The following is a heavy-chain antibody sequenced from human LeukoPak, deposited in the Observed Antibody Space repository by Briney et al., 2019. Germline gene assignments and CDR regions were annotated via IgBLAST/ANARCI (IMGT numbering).Heavy chain of an antibody. CDR3: ARAPTTVITPAIDP. D-gene: IGHD4-23*01. V-gene: IGHV3-7*01. J-gene: IGHJ5*02. Sequence: ETLSLICTVSGYSISSGYYWGWVRQAPGKGLEWVANIKRDGSEEYYVDSVRGRFTISRDNAKNSLYLQMNSLRVEDTAVYYCARAPTTVITPAIDPWGQGTLVTVSS. CDR2: IKRDGSEE. CDR1: GYSISSGYY.